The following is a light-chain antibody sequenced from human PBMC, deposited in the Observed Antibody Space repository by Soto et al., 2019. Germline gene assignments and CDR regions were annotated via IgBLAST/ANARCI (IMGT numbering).Light chain of an antibody. J-gene: IGKJ4*01. CDR1: QGISSW. CDR2: AAS. Sequence: DIQMTQSPSSVSASVGDRVTITCRASQGISSWLAWYQQKPGKAPKLLIYAASSLQSGVPSRFIGSGSGTDFTLTISGLQPEDVATYYCQKCKIAPFTFGGGTKVDI. CDR3: QKCKIAPFT. V-gene: IGKV1-12*01.